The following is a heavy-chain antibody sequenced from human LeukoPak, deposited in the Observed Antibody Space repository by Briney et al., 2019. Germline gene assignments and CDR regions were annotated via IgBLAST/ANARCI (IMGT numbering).Heavy chain of an antibody. V-gene: IGHV3-33*01. CDR3: ARDGQNGSPYATDV. CDR1: DFTFRSHG. J-gene: IGHJ6*02. CDR2: IWYDGSNE. D-gene: IGHD3-10*01. Sequence: GRSLRLPCAASDFTFRSHGMHWVRQAPGKGLEWVAGIWYDGSNEDYADSVKGRFTISRDNSKNTLYLQVNSLRVEDTAVYYCARDGQNGSPYATDVWGQGTTVTVSS.